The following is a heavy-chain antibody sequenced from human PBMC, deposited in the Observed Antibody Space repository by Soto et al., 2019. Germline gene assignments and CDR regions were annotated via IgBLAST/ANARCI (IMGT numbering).Heavy chain of an antibody. J-gene: IGHJ6*02. Sequence: GGSLRLSCAASGFTFSSYALSWVRQAPGKGLEWVSTISGSGGSTYYADSVKGRFTISRDSSKNTLYLQMNSLRAEDTAVYYCAKWDDDYYYYGMDVWGQGTTVTVSS. CDR2: ISGSGGST. CDR3: AKWDDDYYYYGMDV. V-gene: IGHV3-23*01. CDR1: GFTFSSYA. D-gene: IGHD1-1*01.